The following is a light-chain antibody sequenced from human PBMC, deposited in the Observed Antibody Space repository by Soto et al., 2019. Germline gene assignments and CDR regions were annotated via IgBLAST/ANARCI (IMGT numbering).Light chain of an antibody. V-gene: IGLV2-11*01. Sequence: QSVLTQPRSVSGSHGQSVTISCTGTSTDVGASNNVSWYQQLPGRAPKLMIYDVSERPSGVPDRFSGSKSGNTASLTISGLQADDEADYYCCSYAVTFYVFGTGTKVTVL. CDR3: CSYAVTFYV. CDR2: DVS. CDR1: STDVGASNN. J-gene: IGLJ1*01.